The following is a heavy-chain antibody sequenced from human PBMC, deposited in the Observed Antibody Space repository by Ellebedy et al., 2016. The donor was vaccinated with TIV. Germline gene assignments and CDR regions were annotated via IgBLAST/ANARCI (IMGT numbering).Heavy chain of an antibody. D-gene: IGHD3-10*01. V-gene: IGHV1-18*04. CDR3: ARGVGYGSEYNWFDP. J-gene: IGHJ5*02. Sequence: ASVKVSXKASGYTFTSYGISWVRQAPGQGLEWMGWISAYNGNTNYAQKLQGRVTMTTDTSTSTAYMELSSLRSEDTAVYYCARGVGYGSEYNWFDPWGQGTLVTVSS. CDR2: ISAYNGNT. CDR1: GYTFTSYG.